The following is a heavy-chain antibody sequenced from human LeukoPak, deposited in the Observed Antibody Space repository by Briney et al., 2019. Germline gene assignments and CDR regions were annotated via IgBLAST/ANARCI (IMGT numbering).Heavy chain of an antibody. V-gene: IGHV3-33*06. CDR3: AKDLRAYYGSGGYSYYGMDV. Sequence: PGRSLRLSCAASGFTFISYGMHWVRQAPGKGLGWVAVIWYDGSNKYYGDSVKGRFTISRDNSKKTLYLQMNSLRVEDTAVYYCAKDLRAYYGSGGYSYYGMDVWGQGTTVTVSS. CDR2: IWYDGSNK. J-gene: IGHJ6*02. CDR1: GFTFISYG. D-gene: IGHD3-10*01.